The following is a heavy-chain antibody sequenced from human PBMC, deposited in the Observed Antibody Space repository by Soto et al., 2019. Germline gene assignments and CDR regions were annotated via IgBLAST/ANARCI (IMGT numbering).Heavy chain of an antibody. CDR3: AKDRDYYDSSGYSPLVY. V-gene: IGHV3-30*18. CDR1: GFTFSSYA. D-gene: IGHD3-22*01. J-gene: IGHJ4*02. Sequence: GGSLRLSCAASGFTFSSYAMSWVRQVPGKGLEWVAVISYDGSNKYYADSVKGRFTISRDNSKNTLYLQMNSLRAEDTAVYYCAKDRDYYDSSGYSPLVYWGQGTLVTVSS. CDR2: ISYDGSNK.